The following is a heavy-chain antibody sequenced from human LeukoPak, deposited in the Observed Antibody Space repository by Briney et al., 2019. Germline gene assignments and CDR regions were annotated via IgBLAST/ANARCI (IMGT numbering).Heavy chain of an antibody. CDR1: GGTFSSYA. Sequence: APVKVSCKASGGTFSSYAISWVRQAPGQGLERMGRIIPIFGIANYAQKFQGRVTITADKSTSTAYMELSSLRSEDTAVYYCARAGSGIVGATPGADYWGQGTLVTVSS. J-gene: IGHJ4*02. D-gene: IGHD1-26*01. CDR3: ARAGSGIVGATPGADY. V-gene: IGHV1-69*04. CDR2: IIPIFGIA.